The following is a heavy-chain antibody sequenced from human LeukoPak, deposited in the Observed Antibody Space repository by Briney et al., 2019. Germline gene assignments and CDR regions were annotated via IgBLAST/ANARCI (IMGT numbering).Heavy chain of an antibody. CDR2: INHSGST. CDR1: GGSFSGYY. D-gene: IGHD6-19*01. CDR3: ARGGGSGWKRTIYWYFDL. J-gene: IGHJ2*01. V-gene: IGHV4-34*01. Sequence: SETLSLTCAVYGGSFSGYYWSWLRQPPGKGLEWIGEINHSGSTNYNPSLKSRVTISVDTSKNQFSLKLSSVTAADTAVYYCARGGGSGWKRTIYWYFDLWGRGTLVTVSS.